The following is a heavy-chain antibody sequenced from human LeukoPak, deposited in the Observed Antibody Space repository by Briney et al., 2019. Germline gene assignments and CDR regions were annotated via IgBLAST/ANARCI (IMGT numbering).Heavy chain of an antibody. Sequence: SETLSLTCTVSGGSISSGSYYWSWIRQPAGKGLEWIGRIYTSGSTNYNPSPKSRVTISVDTSKNQFSLKLSSVTAADTAVYYCARFPTPKNYFDYWGQGTLVTVSS. CDR3: ARFPTPKNYFDY. J-gene: IGHJ4*02. V-gene: IGHV4-61*02. CDR2: IYTSGST. D-gene: IGHD4-11*01. CDR1: GGSISSGSYY.